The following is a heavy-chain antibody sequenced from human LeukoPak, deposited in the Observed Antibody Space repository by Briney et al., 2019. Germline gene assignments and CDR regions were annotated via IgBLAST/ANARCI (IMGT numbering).Heavy chain of an antibody. V-gene: IGHV4-39*01. CDR2: IYYSGST. Sequence: AETLSLTCTVSGGSISSSSYYWGWIRQPPGKGLEWIGSIYYSGSTYYNPSLKSRVTISVDTSKNQFSLHLNSVTAADTAVYFCVRRRAPSRNNWFDPWGQGTLVTVSS. CDR3: VRRRAPSRNNWFDP. CDR1: GGSISSSSYY. J-gene: IGHJ5*02.